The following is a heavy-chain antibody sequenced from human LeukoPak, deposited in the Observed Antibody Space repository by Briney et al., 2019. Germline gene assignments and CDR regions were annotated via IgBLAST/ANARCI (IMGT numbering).Heavy chain of an antibody. CDR1: GFTFSSYA. D-gene: IGHD2-2*01. Sequence: GRSLRLSCAASGFTFSSYAMHWVRQAPGKGLEWVAVISNDGSNKYYADSVKGRFTISRDNSKNTLYLQMNSLRAEDTAVYYCAREVRGYCSSTSCYGRYFDYWGQGTLVTVSS. J-gene: IGHJ4*02. CDR2: ISNDGSNK. V-gene: IGHV3-30*04. CDR3: AREVRGYCSSTSCYGRYFDY.